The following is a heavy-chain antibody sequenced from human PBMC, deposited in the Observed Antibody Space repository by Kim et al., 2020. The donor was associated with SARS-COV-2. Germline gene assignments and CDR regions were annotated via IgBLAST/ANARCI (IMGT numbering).Heavy chain of an antibody. D-gene: IGHD3-16*01. Sequence: TYSPPSLKSRVTISVDRSKTQFSLKLSSVTAADTAVYYCAREVGGYYFDYWGQGTLVTVSS. V-gene: IGHV4-30-2*01. J-gene: IGHJ4*02. CDR3: AREVGGYYFDY. CDR2: T.